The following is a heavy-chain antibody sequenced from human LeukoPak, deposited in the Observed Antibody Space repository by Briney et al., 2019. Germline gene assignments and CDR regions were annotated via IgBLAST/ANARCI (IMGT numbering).Heavy chain of an antibody. Sequence: PGGSLRVSCAASGFTFSNYAMSWVRQAPGKGLEWVSGISASGGSTYYAHSVNGRFTISRDNSKNTVSLQMDSLRAEDTALYYCAKSNGYTNSWYDYWGQGTLVSVPS. D-gene: IGHD6-13*01. CDR1: GFTFSNYA. V-gene: IGHV3-23*01. CDR2: ISASGGST. J-gene: IGHJ4*02. CDR3: AKSNGYTNSWYDY.